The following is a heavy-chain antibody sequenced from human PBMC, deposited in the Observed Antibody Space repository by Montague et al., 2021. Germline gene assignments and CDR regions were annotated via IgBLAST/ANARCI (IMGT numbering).Heavy chain of an antibody. CDR2: IYWDGDQ. D-gene: IGHD3-3*01. Sequence: PALVKPTQTLMLTCVFSGFSLNTDGVGVAWIRWPPGKALEWLALIYWDGDQRYSPSLKTRLTITKDTSKNRVVLTMTNLDPVDTATYYCARRYDFYRAEAFDVWGQGTMLTVSS. CDR1: GFSLNTDGVG. V-gene: IGHV2-5*02. CDR3: ARRYDFYRAEAFDV. J-gene: IGHJ3*01.